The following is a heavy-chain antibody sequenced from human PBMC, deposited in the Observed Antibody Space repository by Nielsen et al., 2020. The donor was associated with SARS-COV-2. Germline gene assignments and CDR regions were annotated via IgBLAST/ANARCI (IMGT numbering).Heavy chain of an antibody. J-gene: IGHJ6*02. CDR1: GFTFRSYD. CDR3: ARAVAGNYYYGMDV. CDR2: IGSAGDT. V-gene: IGHV3-13*01. Sequence: GESLKISCAASGFTFRSYDMHWVSQTAGKGLEWISAIGSAGDTYSPDSVKGRFTISRDNSKNTLYLQMNSLRAEDTAVYYCARAVAGNYYYGMDVWGQGTTVTVSS. D-gene: IGHD6-19*01.